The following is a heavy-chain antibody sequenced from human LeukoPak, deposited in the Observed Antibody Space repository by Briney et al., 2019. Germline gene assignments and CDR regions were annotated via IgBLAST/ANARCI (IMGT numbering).Heavy chain of an antibody. CDR1: GYTFTGYY. D-gene: IGHD2-21*02. CDR2: INPNSGGT. CDR3: AGDLTLAYCGGDCYPRWFDP. V-gene: IGHV1-2*02. Sequence: ASVKVSCKASGYTFTGYYLHWVRQAPGQGLEWMGWINPNSGGTNYAQKFQGRVTMTRDTSITTVYMELSRLRSDDTAVYYCAGDLTLAYCGGDCYPRWFDPWGQGTLVTVSS. J-gene: IGHJ5*02.